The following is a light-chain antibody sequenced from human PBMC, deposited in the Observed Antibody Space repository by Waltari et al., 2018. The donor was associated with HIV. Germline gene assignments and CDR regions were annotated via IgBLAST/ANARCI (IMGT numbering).Light chain of an antibody. CDR2: DNF. CDR3: QSDDSGRRV. CDR1: RSNIGAGYA. V-gene: IGLV1-40*01. J-gene: IGLJ3*02. Sequence: QSVLTQPPSVSGAPGQRVTISCTGSRSNIGAGYAVHWSQQLHGTAPKLVISDNFTGTSGVRDRFSGSKSGTSDSLAITGLQAEDEADYYCQSDDSGRRVFGGGTKLAVL.